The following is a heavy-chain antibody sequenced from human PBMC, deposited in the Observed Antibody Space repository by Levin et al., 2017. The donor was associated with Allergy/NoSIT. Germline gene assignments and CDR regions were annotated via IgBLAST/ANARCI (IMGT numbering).Heavy chain of an antibody. CDR1: GGSISSSSYY. V-gene: IGHV4-39*01. D-gene: IGHD6-13*01. Sequence: SETLSLTCTVSGGSISSSSYYWGWIRQPPGKGLEWIGSIYYSGSTYYNPSLKSRVTISVDTSKNQFSLKLSSVTAADTAVYYCARYSSSWSFDYWGQGTLVTVSS. CDR3: ARYSSSWSFDY. CDR2: IYYSGST. J-gene: IGHJ4*02.